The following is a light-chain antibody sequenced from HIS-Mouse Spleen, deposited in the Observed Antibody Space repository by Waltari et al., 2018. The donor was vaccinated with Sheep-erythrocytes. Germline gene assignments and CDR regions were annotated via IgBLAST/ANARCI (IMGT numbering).Light chain of an antibody. Sequence: DIQMTQSPSTLSASVGGRVTITCRASQSISSWLAWYQQKPGKAPKLLIYKASSLESGVPSRFSGSGSGTEFTLTISSLQPDDFATHYCQQYNSYPLTFGGGTKVEIK. V-gene: IGKV1-5*03. CDR1: QSISSW. J-gene: IGKJ4*01. CDR3: QQYNSYPLT. CDR2: KAS.